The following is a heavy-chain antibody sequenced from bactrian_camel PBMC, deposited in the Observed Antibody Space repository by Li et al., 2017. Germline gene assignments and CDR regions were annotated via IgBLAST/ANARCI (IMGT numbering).Heavy chain of an antibody. CDR3: GTYFHLE. V-gene: IGHV3S40*01. CDR1: GFTFSTYY. J-gene: IGHJ4*01. Sequence: DVQLVESGGGLVQPGGSLRLSCAASGFTFSTYYMSWVRQAPGKGLEWVSAINSGGGSTYYADSVKGRFSISRENANNTVYLQMNGLSSEDTALYYCGTYFHLEWGQGTQVTVS. D-gene: IGHD8*01. CDR2: INSGGGST.